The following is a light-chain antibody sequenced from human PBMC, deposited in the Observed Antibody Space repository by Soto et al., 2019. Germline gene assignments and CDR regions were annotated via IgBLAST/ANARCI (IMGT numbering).Light chain of an antibody. Sequence: QSVLTQPASVSGSPGQSITISCTATSSDVGDYNFVSWYQQHPGKAPKLTLYEVGNRPSGISNRFSGSKSGNTASLTISGLQAEDEADYFCSSYTSSSGHVVFGGGTKLTVL. J-gene: IGLJ2*01. CDR1: SSDVGDYNF. V-gene: IGLV2-14*01. CDR2: EVG. CDR3: SSYTSSSGHVV.